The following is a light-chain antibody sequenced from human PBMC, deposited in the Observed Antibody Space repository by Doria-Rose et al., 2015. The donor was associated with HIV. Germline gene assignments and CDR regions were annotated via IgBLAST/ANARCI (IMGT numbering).Light chain of an antibody. CDR2: DAS. V-gene: IGKV1-13*02. Sequence: IQVTQSPSSLSASIGDRVTFACRASQDIYSALAWYRQEPGQPPRLLIYDASTLESGVPSRFGGSGSGTNFTLTISGLQPEDFATYYCQQFNSYPHTFGQGTKLEI. J-gene: IGKJ2*01. CDR1: QDIYSA. CDR3: QQFNSYPHT.